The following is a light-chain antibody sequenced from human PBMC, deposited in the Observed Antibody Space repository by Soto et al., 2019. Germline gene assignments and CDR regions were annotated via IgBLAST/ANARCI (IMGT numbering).Light chain of an antibody. Sequence: QSVLTQPRSVSRSPGQSVTISCTGTSSDVGGYNYVSWYQQHPGKAPKLMIFDVNKRPSGVPDRISGSKFGNTASLTISGLQTEDEADYYCCSYAGTYPLVFGSGTKLTVL. CDR1: SSDVGGYNY. CDR3: CSYAGTYPLV. CDR2: DVN. J-gene: IGLJ1*01. V-gene: IGLV2-11*01.